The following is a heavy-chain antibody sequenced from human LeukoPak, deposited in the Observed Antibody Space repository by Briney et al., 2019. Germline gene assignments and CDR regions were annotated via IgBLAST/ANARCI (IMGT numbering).Heavy chain of an antibody. CDR2: IYYSGST. D-gene: IGHD6-13*01. J-gene: IGHJ5*02. V-gene: IGHV4-59*08. CDR1: GGSISSCY. Sequence: SETLSLTCTVSGGSISSCYWSWIRQPPGKGLEWIGYIYYSGSTNYNPSLKSRVTISVDTSKNQFSLKLSSVTAADTAVYYCARSPGIAAAGRSLWFDPWGQGTLVTVSS. CDR3: ARSPGIAAAGRSLWFDP.